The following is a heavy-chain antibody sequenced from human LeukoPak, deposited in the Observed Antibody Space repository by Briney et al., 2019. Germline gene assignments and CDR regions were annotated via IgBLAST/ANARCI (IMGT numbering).Heavy chain of an antibody. CDR1: GFSFSSYW. CDR2: IKQDGSKK. D-gene: IGHD5-24*01. CDR3: TRVGYIDEGIDY. Sequence: GGSLRLSCAASGFSFSSYWMTWVRQAPGKGLEWVANIKQDGSKKSYVDSVKGRFTISRDNAKNSLYLQMNSLRAEDTAIYYCTRVGYIDEGIDYWGQGTLVTVSS. J-gene: IGHJ4*02. V-gene: IGHV3-7*04.